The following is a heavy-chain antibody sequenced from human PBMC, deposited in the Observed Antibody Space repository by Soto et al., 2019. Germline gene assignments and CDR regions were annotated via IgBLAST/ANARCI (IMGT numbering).Heavy chain of an antibody. CDR2: ISGSGGVT. V-gene: IGHV3-23*01. D-gene: IGHD3-10*01. Sequence: PGGSLRLSFTAAGFKFSDYAITLVRHAPGDGLEWVSVISGSGGVTYFADSVKGRFTVSRDNSNHPVFLQLNNVRVEDSAVYFCAKVMSYYSGWFDPWGLGRLVNVSS. CDR3: AKVMSYYSGWFDP. CDR1: GFKFSDYA. J-gene: IGHJ5*02.